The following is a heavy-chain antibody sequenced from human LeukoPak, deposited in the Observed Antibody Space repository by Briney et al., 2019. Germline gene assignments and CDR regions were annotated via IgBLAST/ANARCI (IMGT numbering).Heavy chain of an antibody. Sequence: GESLKISCKGSGYSFTSYWIGWVRQMPGKGLEWMGIIYPGDSDTRYSPSFQGQVTISADKSISTAYLQWSSLKASDTAMYYCARLCDYYDSSGYYVPDAFDIWAKGQWSPSLQ. V-gene: IGHV5-51*01. J-gene: IGHJ3*02. D-gene: IGHD3-22*01. CDR2: IYPGDSDT. CDR1: GYSFTSYW. CDR3: ARLCDYYDSSGYYVPDAFDI.